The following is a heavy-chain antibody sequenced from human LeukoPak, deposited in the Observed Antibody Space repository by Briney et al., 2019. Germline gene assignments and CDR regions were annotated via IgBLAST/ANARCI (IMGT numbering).Heavy chain of an antibody. CDR2: IHYSGSP. CDR1: GGSISSYY. V-gene: IGHV4-59*08. CDR3: ARHSVTYYDFDY. Sequence: ASETLSLSCTVSGGSISSYYWGWIRQPPGKGLEWIGYIHYSGSPNYNPSLKSRVTMSVDTSKNQFSLKLSSVTAADTAVYYCARHSVTYYDFDYWGQGTLVTVSS. D-gene: IGHD1-26*01. J-gene: IGHJ4*02.